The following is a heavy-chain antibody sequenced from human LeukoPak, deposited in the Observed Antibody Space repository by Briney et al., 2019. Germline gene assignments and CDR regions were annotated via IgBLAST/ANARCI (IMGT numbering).Heavy chain of an antibody. V-gene: IGHV3-23*01. J-gene: IGHJ5*02. Sequence: GGSLRLSCEASGFTFSNYVMTWVRQAPGKGLEWVSTIGVGSTDTHYADSVKGRFSISRDNSKNKLYLQMNSLRAEDTAVYYCARFSGYDGLWFDPWGQGTLVTVSS. CDR3: ARFSGYDGLWFDP. D-gene: IGHD5-12*01. CDR1: GFTFSNYV. CDR2: IGVGSTDT.